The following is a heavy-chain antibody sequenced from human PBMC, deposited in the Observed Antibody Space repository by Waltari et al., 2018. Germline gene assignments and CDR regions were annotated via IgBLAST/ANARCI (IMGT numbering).Heavy chain of an antibody. D-gene: IGHD1-26*01. CDR1: IGSFSDYY. J-gene: IGHJ5*02. CDR3: ARVGGAANA. Sequence: QVQLQQWGAGLLKPSETLSLPCAVYIGSFSDYYWTWIRQPPGKGLEWIGEINHKGNTNYSPSLKSRVPISVDTSKNQFALNLISVTAADTAVYYCARVGGAANAWGQGTLVTVSS. V-gene: IGHV4-34*01. CDR2: INHKGNT.